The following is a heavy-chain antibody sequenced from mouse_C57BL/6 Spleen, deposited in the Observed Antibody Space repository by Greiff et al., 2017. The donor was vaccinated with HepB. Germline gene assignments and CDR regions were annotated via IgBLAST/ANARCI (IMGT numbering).Heavy chain of an antibody. CDR2: INYDGSST. J-gene: IGHJ1*03. D-gene: IGHD2-1*01. CDR3: AREGGNYGVRWYFDV. Sequence: EVQLVESEGGLVQPGSSMKLSCTASGFTFSDYYMAWVRQVPEKGLEWVANINYDGSSTYYLDSLKSRFIISRDNAKNILYLQMSSLKSEDTATYYCAREGGNYGVRWYFDVWGTGTTVTVSS. V-gene: IGHV5-16*01. CDR1: GFTFSDYY.